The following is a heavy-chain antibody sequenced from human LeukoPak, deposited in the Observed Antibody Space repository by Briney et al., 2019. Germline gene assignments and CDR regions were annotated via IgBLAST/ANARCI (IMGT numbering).Heavy chain of an antibody. Sequence: SETLSLTCAVYGGSFSGYYWSWIRQPPGKGLEWIGEINHSGSTNYNPSLKSRVTISVDTSKNQFSLKLSSVTAADTAVYYCARGLPSRLFDYWGQGTLVAVSS. CDR2: INHSGST. CDR1: GGSFSGYY. J-gene: IGHJ4*02. V-gene: IGHV4-34*01. CDR3: ARGLPSRLFDY. D-gene: IGHD6-13*01.